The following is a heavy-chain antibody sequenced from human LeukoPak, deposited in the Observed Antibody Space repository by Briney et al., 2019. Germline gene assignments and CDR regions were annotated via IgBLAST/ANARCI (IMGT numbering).Heavy chain of an antibody. CDR1: GGSISSYY. Sequence: PSETLSLTCTVSGGSISSYYWSWIRQPPGKGLEWIGYIYYSGSTNYNPSLKSRVTISVDTSKNQFSLKLSSVTAADTAVYYCARGITMVRGVITHVNNWFDPWGQGTLVTVSS. V-gene: IGHV4-59*01. D-gene: IGHD3-10*01. CDR2: IYYSGST. CDR3: ARGITMVRGVITHVNNWFDP. J-gene: IGHJ5*02.